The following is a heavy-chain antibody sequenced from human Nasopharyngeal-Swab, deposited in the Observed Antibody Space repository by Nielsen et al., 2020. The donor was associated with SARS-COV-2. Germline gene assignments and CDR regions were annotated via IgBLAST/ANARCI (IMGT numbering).Heavy chain of an antibody. D-gene: IGHD3-3*01. J-gene: IGHJ4*02. CDR2: ISYDGSNK. CDR3: ARDGPNFGVDEGNYFDY. V-gene: IGHV3-30-3*01. Sequence: WIGQPPGKGLEWVAVISYDGSNKYYADSVKGRFTISRDNSKNTLYPQMNSLRAEDTAVYYCARDGPNFGVDEGNYFDYWGQGTLVTVSS.